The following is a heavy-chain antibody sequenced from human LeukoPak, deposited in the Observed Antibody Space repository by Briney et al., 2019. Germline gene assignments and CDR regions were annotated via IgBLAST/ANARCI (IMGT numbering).Heavy chain of an antibody. D-gene: IGHD4-23*01. CDR1: GYTFTRYG. CDR3: ARDNTMAGGGNSGIG. V-gene: IGHV1-18*01. Sequence: ASVKVSCKASGYTFTRYGISWVRQAPGQGLEWMGWISDYNGNTNYAEKFQGRVSMTTDTSTSTAHMELRSLRSDDTAVYYCARDNTMAGGGNSGIGWDQGTLVTVSS. CDR2: ISDYNGNT. J-gene: IGHJ4*02.